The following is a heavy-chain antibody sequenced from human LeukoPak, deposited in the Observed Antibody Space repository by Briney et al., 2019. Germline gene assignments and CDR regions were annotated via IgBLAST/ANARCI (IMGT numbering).Heavy chain of an antibody. CDR1: GFTLSSYG. J-gene: IGHJ4*02. V-gene: IGHV3-33*01. D-gene: IGHD3-22*01. Sequence: GRSLRLSCSASGFTLSSYGVHWVRQAPDKGLGWVAVIWYGGSNKNYADTVKGRFTIPRDNSKNTLYLKMTSRRAEDTAVYYCARDYYDSSGYYYPYYFDYWGQGTLVTVSS. CDR2: IWYGGSNK. CDR3: ARDYYDSSGYYYPYYFDY.